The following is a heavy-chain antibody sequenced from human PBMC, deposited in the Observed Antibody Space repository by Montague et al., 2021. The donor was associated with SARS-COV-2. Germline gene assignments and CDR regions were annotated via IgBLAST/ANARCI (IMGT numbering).Heavy chain of an antibody. D-gene: IGHD3-22*01. CDR1: GASMSGSY. J-gene: IGHJ4*01. Sequence: SETLSLTCTVSGASMSGSYWGWVRQPPGQGPEWIGNIYSSGSTHYNPSLRSRVTISVETSKSQFSLRLTSVTTAATAVDYCVREGRSSAYAMDYWGHGTLVTVSS. V-gene: IGHV4-59*01. CDR3: VREGRSSAYAMDY. CDR2: IYSSGST.